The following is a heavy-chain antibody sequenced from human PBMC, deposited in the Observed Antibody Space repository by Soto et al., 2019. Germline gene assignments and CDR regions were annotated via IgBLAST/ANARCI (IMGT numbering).Heavy chain of an antibody. CDR3: ARGGADIVVVVAASVWFDP. D-gene: IGHD2-15*01. CDR2: IYYSGST. J-gene: IGHJ5*02. Sequence: TLSLTCTVSGGSVISGGYYWILILQHPGKGLEWIGYIYYSGSTYYNPSLKSRVTISVDTSKYQFSLKLSSVTAADTAVYYCARGGADIVVVVAASVWFDPWGQGTLVTVSS. V-gene: IGHV4-31*03. CDR1: GGSVISGGYY.